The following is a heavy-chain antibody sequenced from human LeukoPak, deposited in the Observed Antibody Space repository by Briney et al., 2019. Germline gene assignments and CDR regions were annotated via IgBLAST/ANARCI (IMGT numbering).Heavy chain of an antibody. CDR1: GGFISNYY. V-gene: IGHV4-59*01. CDR2: IYYSGST. J-gene: IGHJ4*02. D-gene: IGHD2-2*02. Sequence: SETLSLTCTVSGGFISNYYRSWIRQPPGKGLEWIGYIYYSGSTDYNPSLKSRVTISVDTSKNQFSLKLNSVTAADTAVYYCARGQVDTHFDYWGPETLVTVSS. CDR3: ARGQVDTHFDY.